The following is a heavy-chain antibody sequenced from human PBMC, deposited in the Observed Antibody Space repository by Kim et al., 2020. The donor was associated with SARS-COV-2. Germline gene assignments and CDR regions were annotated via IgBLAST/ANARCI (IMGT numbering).Heavy chain of an antibody. Sequence: GRCTISRDNYKNTLYLQMNSLRAEDTAVYYCANESQRIQLWFSYYFDDWGQGTLVTVSS. J-gene: IGHJ4*02. V-gene: IGHV3-30*02. D-gene: IGHD5-18*01. CDR3: ANESQRIQLWFSYYFDD.